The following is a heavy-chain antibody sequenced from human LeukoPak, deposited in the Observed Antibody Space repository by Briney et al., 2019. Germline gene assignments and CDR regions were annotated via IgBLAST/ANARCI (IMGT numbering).Heavy chain of an antibody. Sequence: SETLSLTCAVYGGSFSGYYWSWIRQPPGKGLEWIGEINHSGSTNYNPSLKSRVTIGVDTSKNQFSLKLSSVTAADTAVYYCARGGGSRLFDYWGQGTLVTVSS. D-gene: IGHD3-16*01. J-gene: IGHJ4*02. CDR2: INHSGST. V-gene: IGHV4-34*01. CDR1: GGSFSGYY. CDR3: ARGGGSRLFDY.